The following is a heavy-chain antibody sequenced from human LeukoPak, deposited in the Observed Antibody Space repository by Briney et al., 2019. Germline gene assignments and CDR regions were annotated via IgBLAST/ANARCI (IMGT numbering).Heavy chain of an antibody. CDR1: AYKFSNYW. D-gene: IGHD1-1*01. Sequence: GEPLKISCKGAAYKFSNYWIAWVRQRPGEDLEWMGIIYPDDSDTRYSPSFQGQVTISADKSISTAYLQWTSLKASDTAIYYCARRDTTYFDYWGQGSLVTVSS. J-gene: IGHJ4*02. V-gene: IGHV5-51*01. CDR2: IYPDDSDT. CDR3: ARRDTTYFDY.